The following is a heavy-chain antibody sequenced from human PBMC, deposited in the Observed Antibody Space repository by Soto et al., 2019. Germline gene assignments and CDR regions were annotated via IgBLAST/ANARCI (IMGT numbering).Heavy chain of an antibody. CDR1: GYSFSNDW. CDR2: IFPADSDT. CDR3: AGSVVVPSTMNYFDY. V-gene: IGHV5-51*01. J-gene: IGHJ4*02. D-gene: IGHD2-15*01. Sequence: PGESLKICCNGSGYSFSNDWIALVLQMPGKGLEWMGIIFPADSDTKYSPSFQGQVTISADKSISTAYLQWSSLKASDTAMYYCAGSVVVPSTMNYFDYWGQGSLVTVSS.